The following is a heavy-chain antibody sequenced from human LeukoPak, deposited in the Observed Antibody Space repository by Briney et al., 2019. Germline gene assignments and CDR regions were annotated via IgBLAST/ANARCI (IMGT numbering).Heavy chain of an antibody. Sequence: PSETLSLTCTVSGGSIMSYYWSWIRQSAGQGLEWIGRIYGNGITDYNASLKSRVTMSLDTSRKQFSLRLTSVTAADTAVYYCARLKFYDSTGHSPGYYMDVWGKGTTVSVFS. CDR3: ARLKFYDSTGHSPGYYMDV. D-gene: IGHD3-22*01. J-gene: IGHJ6*03. CDR1: GGSIMSYY. CDR2: IYGNGIT. V-gene: IGHV4-4*07.